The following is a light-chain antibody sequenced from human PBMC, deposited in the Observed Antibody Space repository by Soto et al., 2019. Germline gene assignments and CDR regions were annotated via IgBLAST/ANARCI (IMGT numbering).Light chain of an antibody. CDR1: SSDVGGYNY. CDR3: NSYTSSSTLYYV. Sequence: QSVLTQPASVSGSPGQSITISCTGTSSDVGGYNYVSWYQQHPGKAPKLMIYDVSNRPSGVSNRFSGSKSGNTASLTISGLQAEDEADYYCNSYTSSSTLYYVFGTGTKVTVL. J-gene: IGLJ1*01. CDR2: DVS. V-gene: IGLV2-14*01.